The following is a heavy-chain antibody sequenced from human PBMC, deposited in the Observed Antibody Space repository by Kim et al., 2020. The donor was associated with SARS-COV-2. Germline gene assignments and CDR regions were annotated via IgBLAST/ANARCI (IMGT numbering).Heavy chain of an antibody. D-gene: IGHD1-7*01. V-gene: IGHV3-30*02. CDR3: AKDSGWNYVVGSYHGWFDY. Sequence: GRFTISRDNSKNTLYLQMNSLRAEDTAVYYCAKDSGWNYVVGSYHGWFDYWGQGTLVTVSS. J-gene: IGHJ4*02.